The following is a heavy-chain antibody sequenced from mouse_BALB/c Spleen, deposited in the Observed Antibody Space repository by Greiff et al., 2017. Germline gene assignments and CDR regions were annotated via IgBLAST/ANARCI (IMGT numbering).Heavy chain of an antibody. CDR3: ARPYYRYDDAMDY. J-gene: IGHJ4*01. CDR1: GYTFTSYT. V-gene: IGHV1-4*02. Sequence: VQLQQSAAELARPGASVKMSCKASGYTFTSYTMHWVKQRPGQGLEWIGYINPSSGYTEYNQKFKDKTTLTADKSSSTAYMQLSSLTSEDSAVYYCARPYYRYDDAMDYWGQGTSVTVSS. CDR2: INPSSGYT. D-gene: IGHD2-14*01.